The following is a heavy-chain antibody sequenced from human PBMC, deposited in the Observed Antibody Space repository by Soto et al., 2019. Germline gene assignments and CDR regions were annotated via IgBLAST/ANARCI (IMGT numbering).Heavy chain of an antibody. J-gene: IGHJ4*02. D-gene: IGHD1-1*01. V-gene: IGHV1-18*01. CDR3: ARGRYGDY. CDR1: GYAFTTYG. CDR2: ISAHNGNT. Sequence: QVHLVQSGAEVKKPGASVKVSCKGSGYAFTTYGITWVRQAPGQGLEWMGWISAHNGNTNYAQKRQGRVTVTRDTSTSTAYIGLRSLRSDDTAVYYCARGRYGDYWGQGALVTVSS.